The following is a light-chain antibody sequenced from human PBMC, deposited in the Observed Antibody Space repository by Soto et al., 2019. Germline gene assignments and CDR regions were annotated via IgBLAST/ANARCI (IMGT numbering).Light chain of an antibody. J-gene: IGKJ2*02. Sequence: DIPLTQSPSFLSASVGDRVTITCRASQGFSNSLAWDQQKPGKAPKLLIYAASTLQSGVPSRLSGSGSGTEYTLTISSLQPEDFATYYCQQPDSYPCTFGQGTKLEIK. CDR3: QQPDSYPCT. CDR2: AAS. CDR1: QGFSNS. V-gene: IGKV1-9*01.